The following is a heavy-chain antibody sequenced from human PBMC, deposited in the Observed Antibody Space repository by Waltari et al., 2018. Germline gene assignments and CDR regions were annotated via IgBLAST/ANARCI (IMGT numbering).Heavy chain of an antibody. CDR2: IQYDGNKK. Sequence: QVQLVESGGGVVPPGGSLRPSCAASGFTFSNYGMHWVRQAPGQGLEWLAFIQYDGNKKHFADSVKGRFSISRDNSKNTLYLQITSLRAEDTAVYYCAKAPYYDILSGYDAFDTWGQGTMVTVSS. CDR3: AKAPYYDILSGYDAFDT. V-gene: IGHV3-30*02. CDR1: GFTFSNYG. D-gene: IGHD3-9*01. J-gene: IGHJ3*02.